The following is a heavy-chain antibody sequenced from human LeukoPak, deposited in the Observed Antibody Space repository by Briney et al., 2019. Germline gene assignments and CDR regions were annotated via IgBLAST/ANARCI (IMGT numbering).Heavy chain of an antibody. V-gene: IGHV3-53*05. D-gene: IGHD2-21*02. J-gene: IGHJ4*02. CDR1: GFTVSSNY. CDR3: VKGPHIVVVTAILAYFDY. Sequence: GGSLRLSCAASGFTVSSNYMSWVRQAPGKGLEWVSVIYSGGSTYYADSVTGRFTISRDNSKNTLYLQMSSLRAEDTAVYYCVKGPHIVVVTAILAYFDYWGQGTLVTVSS. CDR2: IYSGGST.